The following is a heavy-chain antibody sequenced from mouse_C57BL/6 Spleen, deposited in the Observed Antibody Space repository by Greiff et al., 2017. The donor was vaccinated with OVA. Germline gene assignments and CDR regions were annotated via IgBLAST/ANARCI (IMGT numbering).Heavy chain of an antibody. V-gene: IGHV5-6*02. D-gene: IGHD1-1*01. CDR1: GFTFSSYG. CDR3: ARDYGSSYDY. J-gene: IGHJ2*01. CDR2: ISSGGSYT. Sequence: DVKLVESGGDLVKPGGSLKLSCAASGFTFSSYGMSWVRQTPDKRLEWVATISSGGSYTYYPDSVKGRFTISRDNAKNTLYLQMSSLKSEDTAMYYCARDYGSSYDYWGQGTTLTVSS.